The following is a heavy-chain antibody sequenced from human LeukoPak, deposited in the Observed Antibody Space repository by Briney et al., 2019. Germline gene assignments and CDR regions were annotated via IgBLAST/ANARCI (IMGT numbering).Heavy chain of an antibody. CDR2: IYYSGST. J-gene: IGHJ4*02. V-gene: IGHV4-59*01. Sequence: SETLSLTCTVSGGSISSYYWSWIRPPPGKGLEWIGYIYYSGSTNYNPSLKSRVTISVDTSKNQFSLKLSSVTAADTAVYYCARVHYDILTGYPNFDYWGQGTLVTVSS. D-gene: IGHD3-9*01. CDR1: GGSISSYY. CDR3: ARVHYDILTGYPNFDY.